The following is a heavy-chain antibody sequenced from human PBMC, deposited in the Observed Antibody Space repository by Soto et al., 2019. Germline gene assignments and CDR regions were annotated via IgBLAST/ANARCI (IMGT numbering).Heavy chain of an antibody. Sequence: SETLSLTCTVSGGSITSSSYYWGWIRQPPGKGLEWIGGIYYSGRSYYNPSLKSRVTMSVDTSKNQFSLTLNSVTAADAAVYYCASRDPGTSVDYWGQGTLVTVSS. V-gene: IGHV4-39*01. CDR3: ASRDPGTSVDY. CDR2: IYYSGRS. CDR1: GGSITSSSYY. J-gene: IGHJ4*02. D-gene: IGHD1-1*01.